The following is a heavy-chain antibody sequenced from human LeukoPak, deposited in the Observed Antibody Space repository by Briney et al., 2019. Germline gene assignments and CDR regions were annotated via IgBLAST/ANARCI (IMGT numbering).Heavy chain of an antibody. J-gene: IGHJ4*02. V-gene: IGHV3-23*01. CDR3: AKIMAYDFWSGYYGSDY. CDR1: GFTFSSYA. Sequence: GGSLRLSRAASGFTFSSYAMSWVRQAPGKGLEWVSAISGSGGSTYYADSVKGRFTISRDNSKNTLYLQMNSLRAEDTAVYYCAKIMAYDFWSGYYGSDYWGQGTLVTVSS. CDR2: ISGSGGST. D-gene: IGHD3-3*01.